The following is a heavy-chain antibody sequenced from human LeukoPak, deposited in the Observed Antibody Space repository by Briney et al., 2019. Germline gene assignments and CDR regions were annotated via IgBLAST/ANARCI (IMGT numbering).Heavy chain of an antibody. V-gene: IGHV1-2*02. Sequence: GASVNVSCKASGYTFTGYYMHWVRQAPGQGLEGMGWINPNSGGTNYAQKFQGRVTMTRDTSISTAYMELSRLRSDDTAVYYCARGIGELSPLDYWGQGTLVTVSS. CDR2: INPNSGGT. CDR1: GYTFTGYY. J-gene: IGHJ4*02. CDR3: ARGIGELSPLDY. D-gene: IGHD3-10*01.